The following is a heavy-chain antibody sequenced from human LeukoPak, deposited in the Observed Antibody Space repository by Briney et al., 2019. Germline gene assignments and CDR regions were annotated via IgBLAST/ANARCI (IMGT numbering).Heavy chain of an antibody. J-gene: IGHJ5*02. Sequence: SETLSLTCTVSGGSISSYYWSWIRQPAGKGLEWIGRIYTSGSTNYNPPLKSRVTMSVDTSKNQFSLKLSSVTAADTAVYYCARVERTRGVDNWFDPWGREPWSPSPQ. CDR1: GGSISSYY. V-gene: IGHV4-4*07. CDR3: ARVERTRGVDNWFDP. D-gene: IGHD1-1*01. CDR2: IYTSGST.